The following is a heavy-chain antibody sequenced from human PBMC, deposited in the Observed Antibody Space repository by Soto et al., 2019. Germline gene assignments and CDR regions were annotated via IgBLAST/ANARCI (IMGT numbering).Heavy chain of an antibody. CDR2: TYWNDDK. D-gene: IGHD2-21*02. CDR3: AHLLGTATDFDY. Sequence: QITLKESGPTLVKPTQTLTLTCSLSGFSINTDGVGVGWIRQPPGKTLEWLALTYWNDDKRYSPSLKTRLTITKDTCKNQGVLTMIDMDPVDTATYYCAHLLGTATDFDYWGQGALVTVSS. CDR1: GFSINTDGVG. J-gene: IGHJ4*02. V-gene: IGHV2-5*01.